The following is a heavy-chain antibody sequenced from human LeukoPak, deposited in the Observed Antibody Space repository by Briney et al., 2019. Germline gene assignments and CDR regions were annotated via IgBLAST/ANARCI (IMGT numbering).Heavy chain of an antibody. CDR1: GGSISSYY. CDR2: IYYSGST. D-gene: IGHD1-14*01. J-gene: IGHJ6*02. Sequence: SETLSLTCTVSGGSISSYYWSWIRQPPGKGLEWIGYIYYSGSTNYNPSLKSRVTMSVDTSKNQFSLKLSSVTAADTAVYYCAGRTRYYYYYGMDVWGQGTTVTVSS. V-gene: IGHV4-59*01. CDR3: AGRTRYYYYYGMDV.